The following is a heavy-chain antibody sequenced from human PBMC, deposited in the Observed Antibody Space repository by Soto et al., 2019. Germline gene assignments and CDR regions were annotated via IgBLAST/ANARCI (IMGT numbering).Heavy chain of an antibody. V-gene: IGHV3-23*01. CDR2: ISDTGTDT. CDR3: ARSIQLWFDAFDI. D-gene: IGHD5-18*01. CDR1: GFSLTSYH. Sequence: QTGGSLRLSCAASGFSLTSYHMTWVRQAPGKGLEWVSTISDTGTDTYYADSVKGRFSISRDIADNTLFLQMNSLRAEDTAVYYCARSIQLWFDAFDIWGQGTMVTVAS. J-gene: IGHJ3*02.